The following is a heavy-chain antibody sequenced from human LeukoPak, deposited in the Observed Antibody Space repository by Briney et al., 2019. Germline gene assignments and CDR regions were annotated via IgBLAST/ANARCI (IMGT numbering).Heavy chain of an antibody. V-gene: IGHV4-59*01. CDR1: GGSISSYY. CDR2: IYYSGST. CDR3: ASLLTTYYYGSGSQKLGPPKYYMDV. Sequence: PSETLSLTCTVSGGSISSYYWSWIRQPPGKGLEWIGYIYYSGSTNYNPSLKSRVTISVDTSKNQFSLKLSSVTAADTAVYYCASLLTTYYYGSGSQKLGPPKYYMDVWGKGTTVTVSS. D-gene: IGHD3-10*01. J-gene: IGHJ6*03.